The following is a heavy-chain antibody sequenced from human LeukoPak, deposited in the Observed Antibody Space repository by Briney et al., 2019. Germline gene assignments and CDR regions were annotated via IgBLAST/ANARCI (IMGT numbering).Heavy chain of an antibody. J-gene: IGHJ4*02. Sequence: SVTLSLTCTISSGSIGSFYWSWIRQPPGKGLEWIGYINFSGNTNYNSALKSRVTISIDTSKNQFSLKLNSVTAADTAVYYCTRGGSADPFEHWGQGTLVTVSS. CDR2: INFSGNT. CDR3: TRGGSADPFEH. V-gene: IGHV4-59*08. CDR1: SGSIGSFY. D-gene: IGHD1-26*01.